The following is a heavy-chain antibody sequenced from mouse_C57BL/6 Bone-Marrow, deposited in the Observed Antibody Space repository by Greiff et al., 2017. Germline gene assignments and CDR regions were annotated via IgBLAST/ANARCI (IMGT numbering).Heavy chain of an antibody. J-gene: IGHJ4*01. V-gene: IGHV1-64*01. Sequence: VQLQQSGAELVKPGASVKLSCKASGYTFTSYWMHWVKQRPGQGLEWIGMIHPNSGSTNYNEKFKSKATLTVDKSSSTAYMQLSSLTSEDSAVYYCARPIYYDYDVTMDYWGQGTSVTVSS. CDR1: GYTFTSYW. D-gene: IGHD2-4*01. CDR2: IHPNSGST. CDR3: ARPIYYDYDVTMDY.